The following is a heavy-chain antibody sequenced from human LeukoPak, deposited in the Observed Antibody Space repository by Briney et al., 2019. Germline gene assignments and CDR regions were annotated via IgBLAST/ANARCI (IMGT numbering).Heavy chain of an antibody. V-gene: IGHV4-34*01. Sequence: PSETLSLTCAVYGGSFSGYYWSWIRQPPGKGLEWIGEINHSGSTNYNPSLKSRVTISVDTSKNQFSLKLSSVTAADTAVYYCARGLNGYCSSTSCYNGAFDIRGQGTMVTVSS. CDR2: INHSGST. CDR3: ARGLNGYCSSTSCYNGAFDI. D-gene: IGHD2-2*02. J-gene: IGHJ3*02. CDR1: GGSFSGYY.